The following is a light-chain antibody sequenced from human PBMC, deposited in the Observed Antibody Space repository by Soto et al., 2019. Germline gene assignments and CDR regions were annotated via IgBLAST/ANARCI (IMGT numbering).Light chain of an antibody. CDR2: DAA. J-gene: IGKJ3*01. CDR1: QDITNS. V-gene: IGKV1-33*01. CDR3: QQYDNLPLT. Sequence: DIQMTQSPSSLSASVGDRVTITCQASQDITNSLNWYQQKPGKAPKVLIYDAAILETGVPSRFGGRGSGTDFTFTISSMPPEDVATYYCQQYDNLPLTFGPGTTVDIE.